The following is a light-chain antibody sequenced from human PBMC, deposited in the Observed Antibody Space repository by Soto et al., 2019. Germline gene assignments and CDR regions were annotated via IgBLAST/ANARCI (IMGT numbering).Light chain of an antibody. Sequence: DIQMTQSPSSLSASVGDRVTITCQASQDISNYLNWYQQKPGKAPKLLIYDASNLETGVPSRFSGSGSGTDFTFTISNLQPEDIATYYCQQYDNLYTFGQGTKLEIK. CDR2: DAS. CDR3: QQYDNLYT. J-gene: IGKJ2*01. CDR1: QDISNY. V-gene: IGKV1-33*01.